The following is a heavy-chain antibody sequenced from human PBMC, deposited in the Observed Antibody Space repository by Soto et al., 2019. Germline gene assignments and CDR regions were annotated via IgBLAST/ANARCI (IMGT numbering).Heavy chain of an antibody. CDR3: ARTVLGPDLLADSFVDYYYYLAV. J-gene: IGHJ6*03. D-gene: IGHD3-9*01. CDR2: VYYTGST. CDR1: GGSISNFY. V-gene: IGHV4-59*08. Sequence: SETLSLTCTVSGGSISNFYWSWIRQPPGKGLEWIGYVYYTGSTSYNPSLKRRVTFSADSSRGQFSLRLNSVTAADTAVYYCARTVLGPDLLADSFVDYYYYLAVWGQGTTVTVSS.